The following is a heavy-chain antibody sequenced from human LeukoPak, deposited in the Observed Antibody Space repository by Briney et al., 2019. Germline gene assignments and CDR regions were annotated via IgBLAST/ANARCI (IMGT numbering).Heavy chain of an antibody. CDR3: ARVRYSSSWYGIYYYYGMDV. V-gene: IGHV3-21*01. Sequence: GGSLRLSCAASGFTFSSYSMNWVRQAPGERLEWVSSISSSSSYIYYADSVKGRFTISRDDAKNSLFLQMNSLRAEDTAVYYCARVRYSSSWYGIYYYYGMDVWGQGTTVTVSS. J-gene: IGHJ6*02. CDR1: GFTFSSYS. D-gene: IGHD6-13*01. CDR2: ISSSSSYI.